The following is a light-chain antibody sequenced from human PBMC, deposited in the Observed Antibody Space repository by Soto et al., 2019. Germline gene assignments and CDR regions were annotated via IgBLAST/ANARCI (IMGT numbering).Light chain of an antibody. CDR1: QSISSY. Sequence: DIQKTQSPSSLSASVGDRVTITCRASQSISSYLNWYQQKPGKAPKLLIYAASSLQSGVPSRFSGSGSGTDFTLTISSLQPEDFATYYCLQDYTYPRTFGGGTKVDIK. CDR3: LQDYTYPRT. J-gene: IGKJ4*01. V-gene: IGKV1-39*01. CDR2: AAS.